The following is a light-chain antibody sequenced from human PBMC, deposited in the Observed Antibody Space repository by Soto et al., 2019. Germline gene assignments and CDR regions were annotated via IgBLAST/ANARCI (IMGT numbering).Light chain of an antibody. CDR2: GPS. CDR3: QQSYSTPTFT. Sequence: DIQMTQSPSSLSASVGDRVTITCRASQDIGTHLNWYQHKPGKAPELLICGPSTLQSGVPSRFSGGGHETNCTLTISSLHPEDFATYYCQQSYSTPTFTFCPGTKVDIK. V-gene: IGKV1-39*01. CDR1: QDIGTH. J-gene: IGKJ3*01.